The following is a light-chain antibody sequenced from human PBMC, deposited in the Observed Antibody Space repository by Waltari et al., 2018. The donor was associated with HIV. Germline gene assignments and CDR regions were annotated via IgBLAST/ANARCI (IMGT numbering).Light chain of an antibody. J-gene: IGLJ3*02. Sequence: QSVLTQPPSASGTPGQWVTITCSGTSSNIGSRSVNRYQQLPGTAPKLLIYSDNQRPSGVPDRLSGSKSGTSASLAISGLQSEDEADYYCSTWDDSLNGRVFGGGTKLTVL. CDR3: STWDDSLNGRV. V-gene: IGLV1-44*01. CDR1: SSNIGSRS. CDR2: SDN.